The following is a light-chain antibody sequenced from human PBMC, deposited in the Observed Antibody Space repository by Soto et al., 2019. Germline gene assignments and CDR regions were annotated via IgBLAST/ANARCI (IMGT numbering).Light chain of an antibody. Sequence: NFMLTQPHSVSESPGKTVTISCTRSGGSIASGYVQWYQQRPGSAPTTVIYEDNKRPSGVPDRFSGSIDRSSNSASLTISWLKTEDEADYYCQSYHSSTPYVCGTGTKLTVL. V-gene: IGLV6-57*03. CDR3: QSYHSSTPYV. CDR2: EDN. J-gene: IGLJ1*01. CDR1: GGSIASGY.